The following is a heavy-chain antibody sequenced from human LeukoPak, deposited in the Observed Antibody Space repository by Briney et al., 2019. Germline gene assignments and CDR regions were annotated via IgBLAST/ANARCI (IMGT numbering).Heavy chain of an antibody. CDR3: ARENFADLLDS. D-gene: IGHD1-7*01. CDR1: GFTFTNYN. Sequence: PGGSLRLFCVASGFTFTNYNMNWVSQAPGRGLECIAYISSRSSTIYYADSVKGRFTISRDNAKKSLFLQMNSLRADDTALYYWARENFADLLDSWGQGTLVTVSS. V-gene: IGHV3-48*01. J-gene: IGHJ4*02. CDR2: ISSRSSTI.